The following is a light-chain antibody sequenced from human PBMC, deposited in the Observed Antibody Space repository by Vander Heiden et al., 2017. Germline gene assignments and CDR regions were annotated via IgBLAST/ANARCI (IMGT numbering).Light chain of an antibody. Sequence: NFKLTQPNSVSESPGKTVTISCTASSGSIASNYVQWYQQRPGSAPTTVIYEDKYRPSGVPDRFSGSIDSSSNSASLTISGLKNEDEGDYFCQTYDSNNWVFGGGTKLTVL. CDR1: SGSIASNY. CDR2: EDK. V-gene: IGLV6-57*02. CDR3: QTYDSNNWV. J-gene: IGLJ3*02.